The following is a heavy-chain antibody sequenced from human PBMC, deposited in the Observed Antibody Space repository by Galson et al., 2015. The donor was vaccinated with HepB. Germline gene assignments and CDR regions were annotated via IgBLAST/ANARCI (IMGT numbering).Heavy chain of an antibody. CDR3: ASGGAVALDY. CDR1: GYTFTSYY. V-gene: IGHV7-4-1*02. CDR2: INTNTGNP. J-gene: IGHJ4*02. Sequence: SVKVSCKASGYTFTSYYMHWVRQAPGQGLEWMGWINTNTGNPTYAQGFTGRFVFSLDTSVSTAYLQISSLKAEDTAAYYCASGGAVALDYWGRGTLVTVSS. D-gene: IGHD6-19*01.